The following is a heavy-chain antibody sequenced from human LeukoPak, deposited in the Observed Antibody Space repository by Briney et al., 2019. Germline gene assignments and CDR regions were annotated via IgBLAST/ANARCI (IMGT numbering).Heavy chain of an antibody. CDR1: GGSISSSNW. CDR3: ARAEVVGAHLRSGYFQH. Sequence: SETLSLTCAVSGGSISSSNWWSWVRQPPGKGLEWIGEIYHSGSTNYNPSPKSRVTISVDKSKNQFSLNVSSVTAADTAVYYCARAEVVGAHLRSGYFQHWGQGTLVIVSS. D-gene: IGHD1-26*01. CDR2: IYHSGST. V-gene: IGHV4-4*02. J-gene: IGHJ1*01.